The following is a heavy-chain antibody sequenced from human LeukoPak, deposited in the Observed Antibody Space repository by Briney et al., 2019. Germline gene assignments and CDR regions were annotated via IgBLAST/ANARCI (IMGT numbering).Heavy chain of an antibody. CDR2: IPHHGRKE. CDR3: ARVHDTSGYYHYFDS. CDR1: GFTFSTYA. Sequence: GATLRLSCEASGFTFSTYAMHWARHSPDKGLEGVAMIPHHGRKEYYADSVKGRFTISRDNSKNTLYLQMNNPRVEDTAIYYCARVHDTSGYYHYFDSWGQGTLVTVSS. J-gene: IGHJ4*02. D-gene: IGHD3-9*01. V-gene: IGHV3-30*14.